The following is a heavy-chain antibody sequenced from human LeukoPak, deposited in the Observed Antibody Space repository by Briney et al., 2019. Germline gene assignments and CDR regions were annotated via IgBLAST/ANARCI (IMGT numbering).Heavy chain of an antibody. V-gene: IGHV3-72*01. CDR3: ARVRYCSSTTCRGAFDI. CDR1: GFTFSDHY. CDR2: TRNKANSYTT. Sequence: GGSLRLSYAASGFTFSDHYMDWVRQAPGKGLEWVGRTRNKANSYTTEYAASVKDRFTISRDDSEKSLYLQMNSLQTEDTAVYYCARVRYCSSTTCRGAFDIWGQGTMVTVSS. D-gene: IGHD2-2*01. J-gene: IGHJ3*02.